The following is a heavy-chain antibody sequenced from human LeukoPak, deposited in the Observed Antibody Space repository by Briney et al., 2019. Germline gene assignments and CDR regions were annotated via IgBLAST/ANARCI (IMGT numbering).Heavy chain of an antibody. Sequence: PGGSLRLSCEASGFTFNSYGMHWVRQVPGKGLKWVAFIRYDGSDKYYAASVKGRFTISRDNSKNTLYLPLNSLRPDDMAVYYCARGYGASYLTYWGQATLVTVST. CDR2: IRYDGSDK. CDR1: GFTFNSYG. J-gene: IGHJ4*02. CDR3: ARGYGASYLTY. D-gene: IGHD4/OR15-4a*01. V-gene: IGHV3-30*02.